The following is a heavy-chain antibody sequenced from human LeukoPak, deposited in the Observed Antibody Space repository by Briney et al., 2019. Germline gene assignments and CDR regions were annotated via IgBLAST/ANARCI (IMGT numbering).Heavy chain of an antibody. D-gene: IGHD3-10*01. Sequence: SETLSLTCTVSGDYITSTFYYWVWIRQPPGKGLEWIGSIYATGSTHYNAPLTSRVTISVDTSKNQFSLKLSSVTAADTAVYYCARHPDYYGRGSGAFDIWGQGTMVTVSS. J-gene: IGHJ3*02. V-gene: IGHV4-39*01. CDR1: GDYITSTFYY. CDR2: IYATGST. CDR3: ARHPDYYGRGSGAFDI.